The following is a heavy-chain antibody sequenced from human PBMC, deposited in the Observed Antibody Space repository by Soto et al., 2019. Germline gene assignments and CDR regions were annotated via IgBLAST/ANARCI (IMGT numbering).Heavy chain of an antibody. D-gene: IGHD6-19*01. V-gene: IGHV1-18*01. Sequence: QVQLVQSGAEVKKPGASVKVSCKASGYTFTSLGLSWVRQAPGQGLEWMGWINPYNGQTDYAQNFQGRVTMTTDTATSTGYMELRSLRSDDTAVYYCARISSGWPDNPWGQGTLVTVSS. CDR2: INPYNGQT. J-gene: IGHJ5*02. CDR1: GYTFTSLG. CDR3: ARISSGWPDNP.